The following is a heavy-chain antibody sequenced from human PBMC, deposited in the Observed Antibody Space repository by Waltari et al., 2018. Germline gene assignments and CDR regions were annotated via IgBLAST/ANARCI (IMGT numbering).Heavy chain of an antibody. J-gene: IGHJ4*02. D-gene: IGHD5-18*01. CDR2: INGIGVTT. Sequence: EVQLLESGGGLVQPGGSLRLYCAASGFIFSNYAMTWVRQAPGKGLEWIASINGIGVTTYYADSVKGRFTMSRDNSKNTMYLQMNGLRAEDTAVYFCAQEIQLWLHWGQGTLVTVSS. V-gene: IGHV3-23*01. CDR3: AQEIQLWLH. CDR1: GFIFSNYA.